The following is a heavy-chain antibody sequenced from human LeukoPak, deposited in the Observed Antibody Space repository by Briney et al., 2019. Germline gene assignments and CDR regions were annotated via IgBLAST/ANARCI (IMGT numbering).Heavy chain of an antibody. CDR3: AKDSHIAAAEWWFYP. CDR2: IWYDGSNK. V-gene: IGHV3-33*06. Sequence: GGSLRLSCAASGFTFSSYGMHWVRQAPGKGLEWVAVIWYDGSNKYYADSVKGRFTISRDNSKNTLYLQMNSLRAEDTAVYYCAKDSHIAAAEWWFYPWGQGTLVTVSS. CDR1: GFTFSSYG. J-gene: IGHJ5*02. D-gene: IGHD6-13*01.